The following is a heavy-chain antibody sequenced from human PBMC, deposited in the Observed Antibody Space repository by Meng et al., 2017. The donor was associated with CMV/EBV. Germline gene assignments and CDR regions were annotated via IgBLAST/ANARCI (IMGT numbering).Heavy chain of an antibody. CDR1: GFTFSSYA. CDR2: ISYDGSNK. CDR3: ARGSVAGFDY. J-gene: IGHJ4*02. D-gene: IGHD6-19*01. Sequence: QVRLGGSGGGVFHPGRSRRPSCGASGFTFSSYAMHWVRQAPGKGLEWVAVISYDGSNKYYADSVKGRFTISRDNSKNTLYLQMNSLRAEDTAVYYCARGSVAGFDYWGQGTLVTVSS. V-gene: IGHV3-30-3*01.